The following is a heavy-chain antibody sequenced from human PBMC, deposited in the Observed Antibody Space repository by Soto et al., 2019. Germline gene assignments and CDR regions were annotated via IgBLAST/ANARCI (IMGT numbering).Heavy chain of an antibody. D-gene: IGHD4-17*01. J-gene: IGHJ6*02. Sequence: GASVKVSCKASGYTFTGYYMHWVRQAPGQGLEWMGWINPNSGGTNYAQKFQGWVTMTRDTSISTAHMELSRLRSDDTAVYYCARGGFLTTVTSDGMDVWGQGTTVTVSS. V-gene: IGHV1-2*04. CDR1: GYTFTGYY. CDR3: ARGGFLTTVTSDGMDV. CDR2: INPNSGGT.